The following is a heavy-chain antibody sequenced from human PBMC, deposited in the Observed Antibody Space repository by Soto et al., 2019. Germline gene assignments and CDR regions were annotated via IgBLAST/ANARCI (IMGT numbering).Heavy chain of an antibody. D-gene: IGHD3-3*01. J-gene: IGHJ4*02. CDR1: GGSISSGGYY. V-gene: IGHV4-31*03. CDR2: IYYSGST. Sequence: QVQLQESGPGLVKPSQTLSLTCTVSGGSISSGGYYWSWIRQHPGKGLEWIGYIYYSGSTYYNPSLKSRLTISVDTSKNQFSLKLSSVTAADTAVYYCARGGLRFLEWLSPFSFDYWGQGTLVTVSS. CDR3: ARGGLRFLEWLSPFSFDY.